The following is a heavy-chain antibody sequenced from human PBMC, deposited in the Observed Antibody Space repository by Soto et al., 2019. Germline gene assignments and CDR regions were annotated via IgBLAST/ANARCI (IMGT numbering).Heavy chain of an antibody. V-gene: IGHV3-23*01. J-gene: IGHJ3*02. CDR2: ISGSGGST. CDR3: AKGPWFDAFDI. D-gene: IGHD3-9*01. Sequence: EVQLLESGGGLVQPGGSLRLSCAASGFTFSSYAMSWVRQAPGKGLEWVSAISGSGGSTYYADSVKGRFTISRDNARNTRYRQMNCLRAEDTAVYYCAKGPWFDAFDIGGQGTMVTVAS. CDR1: GFTFSSYA.